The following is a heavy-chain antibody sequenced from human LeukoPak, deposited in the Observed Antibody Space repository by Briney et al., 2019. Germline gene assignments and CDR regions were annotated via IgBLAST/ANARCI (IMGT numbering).Heavy chain of an antibody. V-gene: IGHV3-23*01. D-gene: IGHD1-26*01. J-gene: IGHJ4*02. Sequence: GGSLRLSCAASGFTFSIYAMSWVRQAPGKGLEWVSAISGSGGSTCYADSVKGRFTISRDNSKNTLYLQMNSLRAEDTCVYYCAKGFSGRYDRWVDYWGQGTLVTVSS. CDR2: ISGSGGST. CDR1: GFTFSIYA. CDR3: AKGFSGRYDRWVDY.